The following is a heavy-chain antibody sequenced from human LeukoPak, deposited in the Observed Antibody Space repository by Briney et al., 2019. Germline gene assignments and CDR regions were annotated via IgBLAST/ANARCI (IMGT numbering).Heavy chain of an antibody. CDR2: IYYSGST. Sequence: PSETLSLTCTVSGGSISSYYWSWIRQPPGKGLEWIGYIYYSGSTNYNPSLKSRVTISVDTSKNQFSLKLSSVTAADTAVYYCTRSSGWVDYWGQGTLVTVSS. J-gene: IGHJ4*02. D-gene: IGHD3-22*01. CDR3: TRSSGWVDY. V-gene: IGHV4-59*12. CDR1: GGSISSYY.